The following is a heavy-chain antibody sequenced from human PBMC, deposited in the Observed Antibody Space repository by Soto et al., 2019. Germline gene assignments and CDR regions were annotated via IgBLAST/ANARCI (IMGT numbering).Heavy chain of an antibody. V-gene: IGHV3-74*01. J-gene: IGHJ4*02. D-gene: IGHD5-12*01. CDR1: GFIFSSYW. Sequence: EVQLVESGGGLVEPGGSLRLSCEASGFIFSSYWIHWVRQTPGKGLVWVARISGDGFYTQYAASVKGRFTISRDNAKDTLFLQMNSLRAEDTAVYYCVPGPRYTGNDWRFDYWGQGTLVSVSS. CDR2: ISGDGFYT. CDR3: VPGPRYTGNDWRFDY.